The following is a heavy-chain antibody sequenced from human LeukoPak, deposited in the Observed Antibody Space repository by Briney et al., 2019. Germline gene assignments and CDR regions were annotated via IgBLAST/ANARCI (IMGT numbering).Heavy chain of an antibody. V-gene: IGHV3-30*18. D-gene: IGHD5-12*01. Sequence: QPGGSLRLSCAASGFTFSSYGMHWVRQAPGKGLEWVAVISYDGSNKYYADSVKGRFTISRDNSKNTLYLQMNSLRAEDTAVYYCAKDGYNAGFGYWGQGTLVTVSS. CDR2: ISYDGSNK. J-gene: IGHJ4*02. CDR3: AKDGYNAGFGY. CDR1: GFTFSSYG.